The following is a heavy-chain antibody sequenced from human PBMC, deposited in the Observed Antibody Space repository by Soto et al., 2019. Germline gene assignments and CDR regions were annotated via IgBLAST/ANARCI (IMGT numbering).Heavy chain of an antibody. Sequence: QVQLVESGGGVVQPGRSLRLSCAASGFTFSSYGMHWVRQAPGKGLEWVAVISYDGVNKYYADSVKGRFTISRDNARNPLYLQMSSLRAEDTAVYYCAKPGGDFPLYYFAHWGQGTLVTVSS. CDR1: GFTFSSYG. J-gene: IGHJ4*02. V-gene: IGHV3-30*18. CDR2: ISYDGVNK. D-gene: IGHD3-16*01. CDR3: AKPGGDFPLYYFAH.